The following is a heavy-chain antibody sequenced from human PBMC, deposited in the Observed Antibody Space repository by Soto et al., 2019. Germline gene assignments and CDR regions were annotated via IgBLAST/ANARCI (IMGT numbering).Heavy chain of an antibody. Sequence: SETLSLTYAVYGGSFSGYYWSWIRQPPGKGLEWIGEINHSGSTNYNPSLKSRVTISVDTSKNQFSLKLSSVTAADTAVYYCARSATPMVRGVISKNYYYYGMDVWGQGTTVTVSS. CDR3: ARSATPMVRGVISKNYYYYGMDV. J-gene: IGHJ6*02. D-gene: IGHD3-10*01. CDR1: GGSFSGYY. V-gene: IGHV4-34*01. CDR2: INHSGST.